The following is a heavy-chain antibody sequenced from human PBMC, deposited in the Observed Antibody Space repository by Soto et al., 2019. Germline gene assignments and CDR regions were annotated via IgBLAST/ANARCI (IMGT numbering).Heavy chain of an antibody. CDR2: IASSISYI. D-gene: IGHD4-17*01. J-gene: IGHJ4*02. CDR3: ARATGGLYYFDH. CDR1: GFTFSSHA. V-gene: IGHV3-21*06. Sequence: SLRLSCAASGFTFSSHAMDWVRQAPGKGPEWVARIASSISYIYYADSVKGRFTISRDNAQNLVYLQMDSLGAEDTAVYYCARATGGLYYFDHWGQGTQVTVSS.